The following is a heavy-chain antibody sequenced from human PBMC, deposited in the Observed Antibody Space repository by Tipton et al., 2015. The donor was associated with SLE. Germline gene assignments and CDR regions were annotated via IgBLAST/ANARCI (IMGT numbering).Heavy chain of an antibody. V-gene: IGHV4-59*01. J-gene: IGHJ6*03. CDR3: ARDGCSSFSCYGYYYMDV. D-gene: IGHD2-2*01. CDR1: GGSISSYY. CDR2: IYYSGST. Sequence: PGLVKPSETLSLTCTVSGGSISSYYWNWIRQPPGKGLEWIGYIYYSGSTNYNPSLKSRVTISVDTSKNQFSLKLSSVTAADTAVYYCARDGCSSFSCYGYYYMDVWGKGTTVTVSS.